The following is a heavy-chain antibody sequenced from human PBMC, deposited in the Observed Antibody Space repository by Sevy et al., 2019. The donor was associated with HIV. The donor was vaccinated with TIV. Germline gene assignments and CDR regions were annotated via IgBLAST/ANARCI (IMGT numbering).Heavy chain of an antibody. V-gene: IGHV3-48*01. Sequence: GGSLRLSCAASGFTFSSYSMNWVRQAPGKGLEWVSYISSSSSTIYYADSVKGRFTISRDNAKNSLYLQMNSLRAEDTGVYYCARDNMYSSGNFDYWGQGTLVTVSS. CDR2: ISSSSSTI. CDR1: GFTFSSYS. J-gene: IGHJ4*02. D-gene: IGHD6-19*01. CDR3: ARDNMYSSGNFDY.